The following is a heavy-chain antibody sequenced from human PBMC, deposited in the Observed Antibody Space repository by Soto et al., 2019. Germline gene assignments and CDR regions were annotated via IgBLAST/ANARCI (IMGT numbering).Heavy chain of an antibody. V-gene: IGHV4-4*02. J-gene: IGHJ6*02. CDR1: GGSISSSNW. CDR2: IYHSGST. CDR3: ASVRGGYYYAMDV. Sequence: QVQLQESGPGLVKPSGTLSLTCAVSGGSISSSNWWSWVRQPPGKGLEWIGEIYHSGSTNYNPSLKGRATISVDKSKNQFSRKLSSVTAADTAVYYCASVRGGYYYAMDVWGQGTTVTVSS. D-gene: IGHD3-10*02.